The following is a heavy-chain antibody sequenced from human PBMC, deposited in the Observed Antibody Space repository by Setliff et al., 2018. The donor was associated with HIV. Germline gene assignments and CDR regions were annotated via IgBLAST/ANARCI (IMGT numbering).Heavy chain of an antibody. Sequence: SETLSLTCTASGGSISSYYWSWIRQPPGKGLEWIGYIYTSGSVNYNPSLNSRVTISVDTSKNQFSLKVNSVTAADTAVYYCARSPRIGVAGEFEYWGQGTLVTVSS. V-gene: IGHV4-4*09. J-gene: IGHJ4*02. D-gene: IGHD6-19*01. CDR2: IYTSGSV. CDR3: ARSPRIGVAGEFEY. CDR1: GGSISSYY.